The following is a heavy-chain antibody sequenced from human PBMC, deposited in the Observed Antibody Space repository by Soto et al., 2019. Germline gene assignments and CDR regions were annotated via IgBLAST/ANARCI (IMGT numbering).Heavy chain of an antibody. CDR1: GYTLTSYG. CDR2: ISAYNGNT. D-gene: IGHD3-22*01. Sequence: ASVKVSCKASGYTLTSYGISWVRQAPGHGLEWMGWISAYNGNTNYAQKLQGRVTMTTDTSTSTAYMELRSLRSDDTAVYYCARVEAYYYDSSGYQLGFHPWGQGTLVTVSS. CDR3: ARVEAYYYDSSGYQLGFHP. V-gene: IGHV1-18*01. J-gene: IGHJ5*02.